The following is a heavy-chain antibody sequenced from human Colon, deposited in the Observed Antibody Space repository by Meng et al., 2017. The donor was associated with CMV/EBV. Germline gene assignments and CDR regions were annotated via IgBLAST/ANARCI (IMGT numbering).Heavy chain of an antibody. CDR1: GFTFSNYA. CDR2: ISYDDRNE. CDR3: ATPRLFKVIFDY. V-gene: IGHV3-30*04. J-gene: IGHJ4*02. D-gene: IGHD3-10*01. Sequence: GESLKISCVASGFTFSNYAMHWVRQAPGKGLEWVAIISYDDRNEEYADSVKGRFTISRDTSKNTVYLQMNSLRPEDTAVYYCATPRLFKVIFDYWGQGALVTVSS.